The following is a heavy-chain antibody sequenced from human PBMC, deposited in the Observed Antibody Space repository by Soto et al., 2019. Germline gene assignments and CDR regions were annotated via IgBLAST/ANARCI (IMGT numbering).Heavy chain of an antibody. V-gene: IGHV3-74*01. J-gene: IGHJ4*02. CDR2: INTDGTTT. D-gene: IGHD6-13*01. Sequence: EVQLVESGGGLVQPGGSLRLSCAASGSTFSYYWMHWVRQPPGKGLVWVSHINTDGTTTSYAGSVRGRFTISRDNAKNTGYLQMNSLRAEDPAVYYCAASRPLDYWGQGTLVTVSS. CDR1: GSTFSYYW. CDR3: AASRPLDY.